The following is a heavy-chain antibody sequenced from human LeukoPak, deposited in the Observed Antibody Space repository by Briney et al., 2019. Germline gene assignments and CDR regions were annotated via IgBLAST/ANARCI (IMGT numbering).Heavy chain of an antibody. CDR2: IYYSGST. Sequence: PSQTLSPTRTFPWGFIRRGGYYLDRIPQHPGKGLEWIGYIYYSGSTYYNPSLKSRVTISVDTSKNQFSLKLSSVTAADTAVYYCASWGAGTFDYWGQGTLVTVSS. J-gene: IGHJ4*02. V-gene: IGHV4-31*02. CDR1: WGFIRRGGYY. CDR3: ASWGAGTFDY. D-gene: IGHD1-26*01.